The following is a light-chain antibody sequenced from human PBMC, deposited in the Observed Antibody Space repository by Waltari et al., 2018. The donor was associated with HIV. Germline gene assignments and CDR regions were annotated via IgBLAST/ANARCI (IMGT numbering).Light chain of an antibody. CDR2: GDK. Sequence: SSVVAQSPSVSVAPGQTAYITCDGDAIGNKSVNWYQQKAGQAPVLVVFGDKDPASGIPCRFSGPKSPLPATLTSGAFGAGYEADCYCQVGESTVVFGGGTRLNVL. V-gene: IGLV3-21*02. J-gene: IGLJ2*01. CDR1: AIGNKS. CDR3: QVGESTVV.